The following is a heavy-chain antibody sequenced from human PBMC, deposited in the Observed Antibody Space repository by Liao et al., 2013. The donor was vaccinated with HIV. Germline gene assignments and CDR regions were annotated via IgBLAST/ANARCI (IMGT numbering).Heavy chain of an antibody. J-gene: IGHJ3*02. CDR1: GGSFSDYY. CDR3: ARAKFIVVVVAATRGDAFDI. Sequence: QVQLQESGPGLVKPSETLSLTCAVYGGSFSDYYWSWIRQPPGKGLEWIGEINHSGSTNYNPSLKSRVSISVDTSKNQFSLKLSSVTAADTAVYYCARAKFIVVVVAATRGDAFDIWGQGTMVTVSS. CDR2: INHSGST. D-gene: IGHD2-15*01. V-gene: IGHV4-34*01.